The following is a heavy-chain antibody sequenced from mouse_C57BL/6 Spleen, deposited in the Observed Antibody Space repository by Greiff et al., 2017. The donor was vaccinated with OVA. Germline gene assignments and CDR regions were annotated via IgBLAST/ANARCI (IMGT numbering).Heavy chain of an antibody. V-gene: IGHV1-42*01. J-gene: IGHJ2*01. D-gene: IGHD2-3*01. CDR3: ASLYDGHY. CDR2: INPSTGGT. CDR1: GYSFTGYY. Sequence: EVKLQESGPELVKPGASVKISCKASGYSFTGYYMNWVKQSPEKSLEWIGEINPSTGGTTYNQKFKAKATLTVDKSSSTAYMQLKSLTSEDSAVYYCASLYDGHYWGQGTTLTVSS.